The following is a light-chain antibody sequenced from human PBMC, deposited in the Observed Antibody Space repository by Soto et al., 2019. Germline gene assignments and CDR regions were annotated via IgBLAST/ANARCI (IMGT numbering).Light chain of an antibody. J-gene: IGLJ1*01. CDR3: SSYTSSSTLENV. Sequence: QSALTQPRSVSGSPGQSVTISCTGTSSDVGIYNYVSWYQHHPGKAPKLMIYEVSNRPSGVSNRFSGSKSGNTASLTISGLQAEDEADYYCSSYTSSSTLENVFGTGTKLTVL. CDR1: SSDVGIYNY. CDR2: EVS. V-gene: IGLV2-14*01.